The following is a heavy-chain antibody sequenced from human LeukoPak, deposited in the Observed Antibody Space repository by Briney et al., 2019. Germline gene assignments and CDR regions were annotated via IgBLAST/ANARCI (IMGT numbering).Heavy chain of an antibody. J-gene: IGHJ6*03. V-gene: IGHV3-21*01. CDR3: ARDSTGTARYYFYYYYYMDV. CDR1: GFTFSSYS. Sequence: GGSLRLSCAASGFTFSSYSMNWVRQAPGKGLEWVSSISSSSSYICYADSVKGRFTISRDNAKNSLYLQMNSLRAEDTAVYYCARDSTGTARYYFYYYYYMDVWGKGTTVTVSS. CDR2: ISSSSSYI. D-gene: IGHD1-7*01.